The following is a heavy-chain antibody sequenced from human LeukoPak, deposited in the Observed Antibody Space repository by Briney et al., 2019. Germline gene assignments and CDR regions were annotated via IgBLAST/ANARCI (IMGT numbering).Heavy chain of an antibody. CDR2: IRSSGSGT. D-gene: IGHD1-7*01. V-gene: IGHV3-48*04. CDR1: GFTFSSFS. Sequence: GGSLRLSCAASGFTFSSFSMNWVRQAPGKGLEWVSYIRSSGSGTDYTGSVKGRFTISRDNAKNSLYLQMNSLRAEDTAVYYCARMNYVSTGWGAPFDYWGQGTLVTVSS. CDR3: ARMNYVSTGWGAPFDY. J-gene: IGHJ4*02.